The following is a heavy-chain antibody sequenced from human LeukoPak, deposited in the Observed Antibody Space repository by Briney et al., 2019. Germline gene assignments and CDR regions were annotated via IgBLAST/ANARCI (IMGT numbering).Heavy chain of an antibody. J-gene: IGHJ6*02. CDR1: GFTFSTYA. V-gene: IGHV3-23*01. Sequence: GSLRLSCAASGFTFSTYAMNWVRQAPGKGLEWVSAISDSGTSTYYADSMKGRFTISRDNTKNTLYLQMNSLRAEDTAVYYCAKDKATTGSYGLDVWGQGTTVTVSS. CDR2: ISDSGTST. CDR3: AKDKATTGSYGLDV. D-gene: IGHD6-13*01.